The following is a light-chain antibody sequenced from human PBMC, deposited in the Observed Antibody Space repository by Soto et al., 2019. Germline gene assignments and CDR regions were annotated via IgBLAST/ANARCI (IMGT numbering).Light chain of an antibody. CDR3: AAWDDSLSAWV. CDR1: SSNIGSNY. Sequence: QSVLTQPPSTSGTPGQRVTISCSGSSSNIGSNYVYWYQQLPGTAPKLLIYRNDQRPSGVPDRFSASKSGTSASLAISGLRSEDEADYYCAAWDDSLSAWVFGGGTKVTVL. CDR2: RND. J-gene: IGLJ3*02. V-gene: IGLV1-47*01.